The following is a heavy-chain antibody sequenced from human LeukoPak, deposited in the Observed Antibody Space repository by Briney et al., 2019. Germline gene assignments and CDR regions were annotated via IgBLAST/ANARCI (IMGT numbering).Heavy chain of an antibody. CDR3: ARDGWFGDYNWFDP. V-gene: IGHV3-48*01. CDR2: ISSASNTI. J-gene: IGHJ5*02. CDR1: GFTFSTYS. Sequence: PGGSLRLSCAASGFTFSTYSMNWVRQAPGKGLEWVSYISSASNTIYYAASVKGRFTISRDNAKNSLYLQMNSLRAEDTAMYYCARDGWFGDYNWFDPWGQGTLVTVSS. D-gene: IGHD3-10*01.